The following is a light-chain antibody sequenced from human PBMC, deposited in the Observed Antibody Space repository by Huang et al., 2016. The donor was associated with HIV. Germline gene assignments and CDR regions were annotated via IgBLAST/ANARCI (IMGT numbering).Light chain of an antibody. Sequence: EIVLTQSPAILSLSPGDSATLSCRASQSVGSSLGWYQQIPGQTPRLLIYDASNRATGIPTRVSGSGSGTDFTLSISSLEPEDFAVYYCQQHKSWLTFGGGTKVEIK. V-gene: IGKV3-11*01. CDR1: QSVGSS. J-gene: IGKJ4*01. CDR3: QQHKSWLT. CDR2: DAS.